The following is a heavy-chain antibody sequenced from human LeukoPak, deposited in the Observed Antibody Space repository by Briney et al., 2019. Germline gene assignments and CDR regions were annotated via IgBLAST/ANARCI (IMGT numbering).Heavy chain of an antibody. Sequence: PGGSLRLSCAESGFTFTNYGMHWVRQAPGKGLEWVAFIKYDGRKSYYAESVKGRFTISRDNAKNTLYLQMNSLRPEDTAMYYCAKDLGLYCTSSSCLHFDYWGQGTLVTVSS. CDR1: GFTFTNYG. CDR3: AKDLGLYCTSSSCLHFDY. D-gene: IGHD2-15*01. CDR2: IKYDGRKS. J-gene: IGHJ4*02. V-gene: IGHV3-30*02.